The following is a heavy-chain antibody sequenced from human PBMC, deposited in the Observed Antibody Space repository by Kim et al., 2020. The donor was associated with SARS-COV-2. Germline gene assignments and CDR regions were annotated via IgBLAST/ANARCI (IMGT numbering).Heavy chain of an antibody. CDR2: INHSGST. Sequence: SETLSLTCAVYGGSFSGYYWSWIRQPPGKGLEWIGEINHSGSTNYNPSLKSRVTISVDTSKNQFSLKLSSVTAADTAVYYCASATTWYYYGMDVWGQGTT. CDR1: GGSFSGYY. V-gene: IGHV4-34*01. J-gene: IGHJ6*02. CDR3: ASATTWYYYGMDV. D-gene: IGHD4-17*01.